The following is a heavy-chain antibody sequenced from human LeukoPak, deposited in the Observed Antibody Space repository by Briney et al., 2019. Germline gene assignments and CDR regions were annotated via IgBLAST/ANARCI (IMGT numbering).Heavy chain of an antibody. CDR2: ISSSGSTI. CDR3: ASSFFNGYSYGFDY. J-gene: IGHJ4*02. D-gene: IGHD5-18*01. Sequence: GGSLRLSCAASGFTFSSYSMDWVRQAPGKWLEWVSYISSSGSTIYYADSVKGRFTISRDNSKSTLYLQMNSLRAEDTAVYYCASSFFNGYSYGFDYWGQGTLVTVSS. V-gene: IGHV3-48*01. CDR1: GFTFSSYS.